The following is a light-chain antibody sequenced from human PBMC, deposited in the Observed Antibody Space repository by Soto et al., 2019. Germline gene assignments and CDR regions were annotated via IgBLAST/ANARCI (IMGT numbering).Light chain of an antibody. CDR2: RDN. V-gene: IGLV1-47*01. J-gene: IGLJ3*02. CDR1: RSNIGSKY. Sequence: QSVLTQPPSASGTPGQRVTISCSGSRSNIGSKYVHWFQQFPGTAPKLLIYRDNRRPSGVPDRFSGSKSGTSASLTISGLRSEDEADYYCGTWDDRLSGWMFGGGTKLTVL. CDR3: GTWDDRLSGWM.